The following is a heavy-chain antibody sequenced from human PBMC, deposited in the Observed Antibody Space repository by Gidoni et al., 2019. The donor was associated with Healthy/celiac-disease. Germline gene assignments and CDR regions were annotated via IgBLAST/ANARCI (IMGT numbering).Heavy chain of an antibody. CDR1: GFTFSSYA. CDR3: ARDSLPLNPWGAFDI. D-gene: IGHD2-15*01. CDR2: ISYDGSNK. Sequence: QVQLVESGGGVVQPGRSLRLSCAASGFTFSSYAMHWVRQAPGKGLEWVAVISYDGSNKYYADSVKGRFTISRDNSKNTLYLQMNSLRAEDTAVYYCARDSLPLNPWGAFDIWGQGTMVTVSS. V-gene: IGHV3-30-3*01. J-gene: IGHJ3*02.